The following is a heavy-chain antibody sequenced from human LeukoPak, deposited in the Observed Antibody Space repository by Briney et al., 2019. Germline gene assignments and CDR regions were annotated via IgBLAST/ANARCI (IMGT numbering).Heavy chain of an antibody. CDR1: GFTFSSYA. J-gene: IGHJ4*02. D-gene: IGHD2-2*01. CDR3: ARDRCSSTSCYPFDY. CDR2: ISYDGSNK. V-gene: IGHV3-30-3*01. Sequence: GGSLRLSCAASGFTFSSYAMHWVRQAPGKGLEWVVVISYDGSNKYYADSVKGRFTISRDNSKNTLYLQMNSLRAEDTAVYYCARDRCSSTSCYPFDYWGQGTLVTVSS.